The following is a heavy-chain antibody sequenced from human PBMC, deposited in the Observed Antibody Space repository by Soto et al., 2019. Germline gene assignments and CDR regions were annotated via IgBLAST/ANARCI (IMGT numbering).Heavy chain of an antibody. CDR2: IYSXGRK. CDR3: ARVTTLVFDY. J-gene: IGHJ4*02. V-gene: IGHV3-66*01. D-gene: IGHD3-22*01. Sequence: PGXSPRLSCAASGLTVRSNYMSWVRQAPGKGLEWVXVIYSXGRKYQEDSVXXRFTISRXXSKKQLYIQMNSLRVEDKAVYYCARVTTLVFDYWGKGTLVTVSS. CDR1: GLTVRSNY.